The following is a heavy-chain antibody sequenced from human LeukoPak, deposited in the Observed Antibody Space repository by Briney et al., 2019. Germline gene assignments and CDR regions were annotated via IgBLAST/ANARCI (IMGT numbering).Heavy chain of an antibody. CDR3: AGSTDAFDI. J-gene: IGHJ3*02. CDR1: GGPISSYY. V-gene: IGHV4-59*01. D-gene: IGHD1-26*01. Sequence: KPSETLSLTCTVSGGPISSYYWSWIRQPPGKGLEWIGYIYYSGSTNYNPSLKSRVTISVDTSKNRFSLKLSSVTAADTAVYYCAGSTDAFDIWGQGTMVTVSS. CDR2: IYYSGST.